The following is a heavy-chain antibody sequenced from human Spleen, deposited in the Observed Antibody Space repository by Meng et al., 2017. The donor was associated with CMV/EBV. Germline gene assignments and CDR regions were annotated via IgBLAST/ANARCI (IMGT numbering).Heavy chain of an antibody. V-gene: IGHV4-34*01. J-gene: IGHJ4*02. Sequence: QVQRQGPGPALVNPSETLSLTCAVYGGSFSGYYWSWIRQPTGKGLEWIGEINHSGSTNYNPSLKSRVTISVDTSKNQFSLKLSSVTAADTAVYYCARGRSGSTPDYWGQGTLVTVSS. D-gene: IGHD2-2*01. CDR2: INHSGST. CDR3: ARGRSGSTPDY. CDR1: GGSFSGYY.